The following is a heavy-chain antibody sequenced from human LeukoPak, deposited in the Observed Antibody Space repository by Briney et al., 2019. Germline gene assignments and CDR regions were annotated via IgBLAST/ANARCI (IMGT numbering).Heavy chain of an antibody. CDR3: ARAESYYYDSSGYYYFDY. Sequence: ASVKVSCKASGYTSTGYYMHWVRQAPGQGLEWMGWINPNSGGTNYAQKFQGRVTMTRDTSISTAYMELSRLRSDDTAVYYCARAESYYYDSSGYYYFDYWGQGTLVTVSS. CDR2: INPNSGGT. J-gene: IGHJ4*02. D-gene: IGHD3-22*01. V-gene: IGHV1-2*02. CDR1: GYTSTGYY.